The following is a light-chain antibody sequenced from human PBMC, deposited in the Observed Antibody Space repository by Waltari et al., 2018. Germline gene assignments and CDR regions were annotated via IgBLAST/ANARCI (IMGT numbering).Light chain of an antibody. CDR2: AAS. CDR1: QAIDTF. Sequence: TCRARQAIDTFLAWFQQKPGKAPRSLIYAASTLQSGVSSNFSGSGSGTNFTLTISSLQPEDCATYYCQQYNSFPPTFGGGTRVEI. J-gene: IGKJ4*01. CDR3: QQYNSFPPT. V-gene: IGKV1-16*02.